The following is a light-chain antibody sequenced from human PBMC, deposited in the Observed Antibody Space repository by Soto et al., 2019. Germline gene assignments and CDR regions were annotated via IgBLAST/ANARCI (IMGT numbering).Light chain of an antibody. Sequence: DIQMTQSPSTLSASVGDRVTITCLASLSISCWLAWYQQKPGKAPKVLIYKASHLQSGVPSRFSGSGSGTDVTLTISSLQPDDFATYYCQQCNRYPPSFGQGTTVDIK. CDR2: KAS. V-gene: IGKV1-5*03. CDR1: LSISCW. CDR3: QQCNRYPPS. J-gene: IGKJ1*01.